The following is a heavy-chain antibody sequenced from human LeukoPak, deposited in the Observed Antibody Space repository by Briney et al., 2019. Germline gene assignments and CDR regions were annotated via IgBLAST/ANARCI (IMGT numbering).Heavy chain of an antibody. D-gene: IGHD3-3*01. CDR1: GLTFSNYW. V-gene: IGHV3-30*03. CDR3: ARDRAWNYFDY. CDR2: ISNDGSRK. J-gene: IGHJ4*02. Sequence: GGSLRLSCAASGLTFSNYWMSWVRQAPGKGLEWVAIISNDGSRKYYAHSVEGRFTISRDNSKNTLYLQMDSLRAEDTAVYYCARDRAWNYFDYWGQGTLVTVSS.